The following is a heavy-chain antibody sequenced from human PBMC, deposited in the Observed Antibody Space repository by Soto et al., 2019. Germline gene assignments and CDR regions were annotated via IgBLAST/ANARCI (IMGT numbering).Heavy chain of an antibody. CDR3: AKGFSYSVIVY. CDR2: ISYEGSNK. D-gene: IGHD5-18*01. V-gene: IGHV3-30*18. J-gene: IGHJ4*02. Sequence: QVQLVESGGGVVQPGRSLRLSCAASGFTFSAYGMHWVRQAPGKGLEWVAGISYEGSNKYYTDAVKGRFTISRDNSNTTLYLQMSSLRAEDTAVYYCAKGFSYSVIVYWGQGTLVTVCS. CDR1: GFTFSAYG.